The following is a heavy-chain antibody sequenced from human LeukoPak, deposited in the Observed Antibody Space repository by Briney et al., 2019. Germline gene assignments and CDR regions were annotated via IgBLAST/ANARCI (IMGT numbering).Heavy chain of an antibody. CDR3: ARGLRWDLSISGTSALDY. CDR1: GGSISTYY. Sequence: KPSETLSLTCTVSGGSISTYYWSWIRQSPGKGLEWIGYIYYSGSTYYNPSLKSRVTISVDTSKNQFSLKLSSVTAADTAVYYCARGLRWDLSISGTSALDYWGQGTLVTVSS. D-gene: IGHD1-26*01. V-gene: IGHV4-59*08. CDR2: IYYSGST. J-gene: IGHJ4*02.